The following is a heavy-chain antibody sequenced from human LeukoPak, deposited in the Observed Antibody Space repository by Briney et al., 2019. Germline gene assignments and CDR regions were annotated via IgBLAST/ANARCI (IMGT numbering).Heavy chain of an antibody. D-gene: IGHD2-8*01. J-gene: IGHJ4*03. CDR1: GFTFSSYA. V-gene: IGHV3-30*04. Sequence: GGSLRLSCAASGFTFSSYAMHWVRQAPGKGLEWGAVISYDGSNKYYADSVKGRFTISRDNSKNTLYLQMNSLRAEDTAVYYCARDNGYLGYWGQGTLVTVSS. CDR2: ISYDGSNK. CDR3: ARDNGYLGY.